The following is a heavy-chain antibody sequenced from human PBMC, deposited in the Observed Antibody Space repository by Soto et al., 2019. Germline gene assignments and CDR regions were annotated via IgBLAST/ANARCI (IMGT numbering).Heavy chain of an antibody. CDR2: INSDGSST. J-gene: IGHJ3*02. V-gene: IGHV3-74*01. D-gene: IGHD3-16*01. Sequence: EVPLVESGGGLVQPGGSLRLSCAASGFTFSSYWMHWVRQAPGKGLVWVSRINSDGSSTSYADSVKGRFTISRDNAKNTLYLHMNSLRAEDTAVYYGASGVYFGGAFDIWGQGTMVTVSS. CDR3: ASGVYFGGAFDI. CDR1: GFTFSSYW.